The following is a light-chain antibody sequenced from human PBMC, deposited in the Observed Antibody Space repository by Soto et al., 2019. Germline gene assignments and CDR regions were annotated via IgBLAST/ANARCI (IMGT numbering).Light chain of an antibody. J-gene: IGLJ2*01. CDR1: SSDIGGYYY. CDR2: EVS. CDR3: SSYAGSNTVL. V-gene: IGLV2-8*01. Sequence: QSVLTQPPSASGSPGQSVTISCTGTSSDIGGYYYVSWYQQHPGKAPKLMIYEVSERPSGVPDRFSGSKSGNTASLTVSGLQAEDEADYYCSSYAGSNTVLFGGGTKLTVL.